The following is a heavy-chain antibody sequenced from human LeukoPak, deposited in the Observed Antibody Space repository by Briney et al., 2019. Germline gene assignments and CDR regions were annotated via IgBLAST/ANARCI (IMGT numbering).Heavy chain of an antibody. Sequence: GGSLRLSCAASGFTFSSYEMNWVRQAPGKGLEWVSYISSSGSTIYYADSVKSRFTISRDNAKNSLYLQMNSLRAEDTAVYYCARVGILAFDYWGQGTLVTVSS. D-gene: IGHD3-3*02. CDR3: ARVGILAFDY. CDR2: ISSSGSTI. J-gene: IGHJ4*02. V-gene: IGHV3-48*03. CDR1: GFTFSSYE.